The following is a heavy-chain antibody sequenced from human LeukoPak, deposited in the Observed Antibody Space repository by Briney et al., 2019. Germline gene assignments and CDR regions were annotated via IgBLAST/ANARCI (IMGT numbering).Heavy chain of an antibody. CDR3: ARGQLWFGELS. Sequence: GGSLRLSCAASGFTFSSYSMNWVRQAPGKGLEWVANIKQDGSEKYYVDSVKGRFTISRDNAKNSLYLQMNSLRAEDTAVYYCARGQLWFGELSWGQGTLVTVSS. D-gene: IGHD3-10*01. V-gene: IGHV3-7*01. CDR2: IKQDGSEK. CDR1: GFTFSSYS. J-gene: IGHJ4*02.